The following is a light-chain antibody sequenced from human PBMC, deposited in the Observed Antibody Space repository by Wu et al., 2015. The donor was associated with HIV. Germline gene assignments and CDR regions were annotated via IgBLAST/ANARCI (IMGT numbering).Light chain of an antibody. CDR1: QSVTRF. J-gene: IGKJ1*01. CDR2: DTS. CDR3: QQRSNWPT. V-gene: IGKV3-11*01. Sequence: EIVLTQSPATLSLSPGERATLSCRASQSVTRFLAWYQQKPGQAPRLLIYDTSNRATGIPARFSGSGSGTDFTLTISSLESEDFAVYYCQQRSNWPTFGQGTKVEIQ.